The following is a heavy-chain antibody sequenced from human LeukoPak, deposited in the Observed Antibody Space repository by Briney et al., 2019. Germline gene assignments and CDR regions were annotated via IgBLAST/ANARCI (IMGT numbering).Heavy chain of an antibody. CDR3: ARAPMTTVTTGYYFDY. CDR2: ISSSGGTI. J-gene: IGHJ4*02. D-gene: IGHD4-17*01. Sequence: GGSLRLSCAASGFTFSSYEMIWVRQAPGKGLEWVSYISSSGGTIYYADSVKGRFTISRDNAKNSLYLQMNSLRAEDTAVYYCARAPMTTVTTGYYFDYWGQGTLVTVSS. CDR1: GFTFSSYE. V-gene: IGHV3-48*03.